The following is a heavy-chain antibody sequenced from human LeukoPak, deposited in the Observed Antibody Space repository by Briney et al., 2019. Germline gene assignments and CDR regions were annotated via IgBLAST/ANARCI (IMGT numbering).Heavy chain of an antibody. J-gene: IGHJ4*02. CDR2: IYYSGST. Sequence: SETPSLTCTVSGGSISSSSYYWGWIRQPPGKGLEWIGSIYYSGSTYYNPSLKSRVTISVDTSKNQFSLKLSSVTAADTAVYYCARFSTVTTSYWGQGTLVTVSS. V-gene: IGHV4-39*01. D-gene: IGHD4-17*01. CDR3: ARFSTVTTSY. CDR1: GGSISSSSYY.